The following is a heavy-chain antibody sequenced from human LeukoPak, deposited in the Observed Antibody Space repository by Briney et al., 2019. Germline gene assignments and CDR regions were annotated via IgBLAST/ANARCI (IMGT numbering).Heavy chain of an antibody. Sequence: PSETLSLTCTVSRGSISGDYWSWIRQPAGKGLEWIGLIYTSGTTNYNPSLKSRVTMSLDTSKNQFSLKLSSVTAADTAVYYCARASTYYDFWSGSNADWFDPWGQGTLVTVSS. CDR3: ARASTYYDFWSGSNADWFDP. CDR2: IYTSGTT. CDR1: RGSISGDY. V-gene: IGHV4-4*07. D-gene: IGHD3-3*01. J-gene: IGHJ5*02.